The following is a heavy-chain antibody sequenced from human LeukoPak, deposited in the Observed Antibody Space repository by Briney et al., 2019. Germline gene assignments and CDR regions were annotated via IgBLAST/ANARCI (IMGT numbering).Heavy chain of an antibody. V-gene: IGHV3-30-3*01. CDR1: GFTFSSYA. D-gene: IGHD2-21*01. CDR3: AREESYCSGDCYPQYFDL. J-gene: IGHJ2*01. CDR2: ISYDGSNK. Sequence: GRSLRLSCAASGFTFSSYAMHWVRQAPGKGLEWVAVISYDGSNKYYADSVKGRFTISRDNSKNTLYLQMNSLRAEDTAVYYCAREESYCSGDCYPQYFDLWGRGTLVTVSS.